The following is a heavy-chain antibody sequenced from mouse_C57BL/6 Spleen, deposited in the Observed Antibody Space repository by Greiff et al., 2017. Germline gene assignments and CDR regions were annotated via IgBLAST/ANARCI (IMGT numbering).Heavy chain of an antibody. D-gene: IGHD2-1*01. CDR3: ARGRDGNYYSWFAY. Sequence: VQLQQSGPVLVKPGASVKMSCKASGYTFTDYYMNWVKQSHGKSLEWIGVINPYNGGTSYNQKFKGKATLTVDKSSSTAYMELNSLTSEDSAVYYCARGRDGNYYSWFAYWGQGTLVTVSA. CDR2: INPYNGGT. CDR1: GYTFTDYY. V-gene: IGHV1-19*01. J-gene: IGHJ3*01.